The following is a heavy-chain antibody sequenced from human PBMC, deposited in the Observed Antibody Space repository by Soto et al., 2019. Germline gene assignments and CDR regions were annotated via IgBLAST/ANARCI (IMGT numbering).Heavy chain of an antibody. J-gene: IGHJ4*02. CDR1: GFTFSSYA. V-gene: IGHV3-23*01. Sequence: GGSLRLSCAASGFTFSSYAMSWVRQAPGKGLEWVSGISGSGSTYYADSVKGRFTISRDNSKNTLYLQMNSLRAEDTAVYYCAKSTSGSYLHYFDCWGQGTLVTVSS. CDR3: AKSTSGSYLHYFDC. CDR2: ISGSGST. D-gene: IGHD3-10*01.